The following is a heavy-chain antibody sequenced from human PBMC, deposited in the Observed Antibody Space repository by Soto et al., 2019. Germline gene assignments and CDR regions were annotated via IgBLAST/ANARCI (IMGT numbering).Heavy chain of an antibody. D-gene: IGHD3-3*01. J-gene: IGHJ6*03. CDR2: ISAYNGNT. CDR3: ARATIFGVVTDNYYYYMDV. Sequence: ASVKVSFKASGYSFTSYGISWVRQAPGQGLEWMGWISAYNGNTNYAQKLQGRVTMTTDTSTSTAYIELRSLRSDDTAVYYCARATIFGVVTDNYYYYMDVWGKGTTVTVSS. CDR1: GYSFTSYG. V-gene: IGHV1-18*01.